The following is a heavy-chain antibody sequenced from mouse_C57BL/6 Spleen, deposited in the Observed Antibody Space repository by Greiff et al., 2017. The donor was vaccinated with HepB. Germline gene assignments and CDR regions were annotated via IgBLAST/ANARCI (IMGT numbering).Heavy chain of an antibody. Sequence: VQLQHSGAELVKPGASVKISCKASGYAFSSYWMNWVKQRHGKGLEWIGQIYPGDGDTNYNGKFKGKATLTAYKSSSTDYMQLRSLTSEDSAVYLCARERLGRDYFDYWGQGTTLTVSS. D-gene: IGHD4-1*01. V-gene: IGHV1-80*01. CDR1: GYAFSSYW. J-gene: IGHJ2*01. CDR2: IYPGDGDT. CDR3: ARERLGRDYFDY.